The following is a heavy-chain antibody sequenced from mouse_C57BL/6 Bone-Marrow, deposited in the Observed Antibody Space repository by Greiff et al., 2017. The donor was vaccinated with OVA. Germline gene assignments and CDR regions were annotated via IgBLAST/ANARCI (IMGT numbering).Heavy chain of an antibody. Sequence: VQLQQSGPELVKPGASVKISCKASGYTFTDYYMNWVKQSHGKSLEWIGDINPNNGGTSYNQKFKGKATLTVDKSSSTAYMELRSLTSEDSAVYYCAREVLRVGVFDYWGQGTTLTVSS. D-gene: IGHD1-1*01. CDR3: AREVLRVGVFDY. CDR1: GYTFTDYY. V-gene: IGHV1-26*01. J-gene: IGHJ2*01. CDR2: INPNNGGT.